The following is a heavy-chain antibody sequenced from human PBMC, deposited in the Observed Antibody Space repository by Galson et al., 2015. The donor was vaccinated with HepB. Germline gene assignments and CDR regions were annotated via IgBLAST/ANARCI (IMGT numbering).Heavy chain of an antibody. J-gene: IGHJ6*02. CDR3: ARDRRDGHTLESYYYGMDV. Sequence: SVKVSCKASGYTFTSYYMHWVRQAPGQGLEWMGIINPSGGSTSYAQKFQGRVTMTRDTSTSTVYMELSSLRSEDTAVYYCARDRRDGHTLESYYYGMDVWGQGTTVTVSS. CDR1: GYTFTSYY. D-gene: IGHD5-24*01. CDR2: INPSGGST. V-gene: IGHV1-46*03.